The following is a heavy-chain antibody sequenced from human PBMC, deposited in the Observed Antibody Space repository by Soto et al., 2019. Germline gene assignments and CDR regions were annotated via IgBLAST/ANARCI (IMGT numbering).Heavy chain of an antibody. V-gene: IGHV3-23*01. J-gene: IGHJ4*02. CDR2: ISGSGGST. D-gene: IGHD5-12*01. Sequence: PGGSLSLSCAASGFTFSSYAMSWVRPAPGKGLEWVSAISGSGGSTYYADSVKGRFTISRDNSKNTLYLQMNSLRAEDTAVYYCARVRSGYDSYYFDYWGQGTLVTVSS. CDR1: GFTFSSYA. CDR3: ARVRSGYDSYYFDY.